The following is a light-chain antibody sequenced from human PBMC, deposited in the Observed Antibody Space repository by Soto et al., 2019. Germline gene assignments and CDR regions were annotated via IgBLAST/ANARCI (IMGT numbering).Light chain of an antibody. J-gene: IGKJ1*01. CDR3: QHYNSDST. Sequence: IQMTQSPSTLSASVGDRVTITCRASQSISIWLAWYQQKPGKASKLLIYKASSLESEVPSRFSGSGSGTEFTLTINSLQPDDSATYYCQHYNSDSTFGQGTKVEIK. CDR2: KAS. CDR1: QSISIW. V-gene: IGKV1-5*03.